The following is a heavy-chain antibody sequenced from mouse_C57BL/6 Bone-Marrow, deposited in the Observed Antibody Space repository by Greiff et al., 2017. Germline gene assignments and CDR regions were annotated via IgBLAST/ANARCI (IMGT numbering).Heavy chain of an antibody. CDR2: INPCGGYT. D-gene: IGHD2-3*01. J-gene: IGHJ2*01. CDR1: GYTFTSYT. Sequence: QVQLQQSGAELARPGASVKMSCKASGYTFTSYTMHWVKQRPGQGLEWIGYINPCGGYTKYNQKFKDKATLTADKSSSTAYMQLSSLTSEDSAVYYCAGNLDDGYYGGYWGQGTTLTVSS. CDR3: AGNLDDGYYGGY. V-gene: IGHV1-4*01.